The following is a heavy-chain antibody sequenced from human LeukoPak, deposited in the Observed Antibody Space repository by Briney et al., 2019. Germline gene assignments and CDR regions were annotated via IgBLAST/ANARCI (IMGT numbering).Heavy chain of an antibody. J-gene: IGHJ3*02. CDR1: GGSFSGYY. Sequence: SETLSLTCAVYGGSFSGYYWSWIRQPPGKGLEWIGEINHSGSTNYNPSLKSRVTISVDTSKNQFSLKLSSVTAADTAVYYCARDCSSTSCYDAFDIWGQGIMVTVSS. CDR2: INHSGST. CDR3: ARDCSSTSCYDAFDI. D-gene: IGHD2-2*01. V-gene: IGHV4-34*01.